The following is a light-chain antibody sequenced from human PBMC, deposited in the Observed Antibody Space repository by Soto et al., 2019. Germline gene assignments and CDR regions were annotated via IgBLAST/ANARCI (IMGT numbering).Light chain of an antibody. CDR1: QSINNN. Sequence: ETVMTQSPATLSVSPGERVTLSCRASQSINNNLAWYQQKLGQAPRVLIYGASTRASDIPVRFSGSGSGTEFILTISSLQSEDFAVYYCLHYNTWPWTFGQGTKVDIK. J-gene: IGKJ1*01. V-gene: IGKV3-15*01. CDR2: GAS. CDR3: LHYNTWPWT.